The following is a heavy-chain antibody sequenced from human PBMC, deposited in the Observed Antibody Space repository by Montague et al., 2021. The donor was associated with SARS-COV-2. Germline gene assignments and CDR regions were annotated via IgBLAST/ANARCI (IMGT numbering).Heavy chain of an antibody. V-gene: IGHV4-34*01. D-gene: IGHD3-3*01. CDR2: INHSGNT. CDR1: GGSLSGYY. J-gene: IGHJ5*02. CDR3: ARGADYDFWSGYLRYKWFDP. Sequence: SETLSLTCAVSGGSLSGYYWAWIRQPPVKGLEWIGDINHSGNTNYNPSLKSRLTISVDTSKKQFSLKLSSVTTADAAVYYCARGADYDFWSGYLRYKWFDPWGLGTRVTVSS.